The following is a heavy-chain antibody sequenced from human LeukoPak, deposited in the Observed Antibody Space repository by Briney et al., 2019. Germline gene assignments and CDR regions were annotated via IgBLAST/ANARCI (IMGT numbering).Heavy chain of an antibody. Sequence: GGSLRLSCAASGFTFSSYAMSWVRQAPGKGLEGVPLIRVVGGSTYYADSVKGRFTISRDNSKNTLYLQMNSLRAEDTAVYYCAKEKEPNYYGSGSYRYFQHWGQGTLVTVSS. CDR2: IRVVGGST. V-gene: IGHV3-23*01. CDR3: AKEKEPNYYGSGSYRYFQH. CDR1: GFTFSSYA. J-gene: IGHJ1*01. D-gene: IGHD3-10*01.